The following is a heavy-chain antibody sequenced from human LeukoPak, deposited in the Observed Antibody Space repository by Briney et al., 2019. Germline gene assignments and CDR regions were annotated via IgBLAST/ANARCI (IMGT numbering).Heavy chain of an antibody. J-gene: IGHJ4*02. CDR1: GYSFSNYW. V-gene: IGHV5-51*01. Sequence: GESLKSSCKGPGYSFSNYWIGWVRQMPGKGLEWMGIIYVGDSDTRYSPSFQGPVTISADKSITTAYLQWSSLKASDTAMYYCARQPTTGAYFDYWAQGTLVTVSS. D-gene: IGHD4-17*01. CDR2: IYVGDSDT. CDR3: ARQPTTGAYFDY.